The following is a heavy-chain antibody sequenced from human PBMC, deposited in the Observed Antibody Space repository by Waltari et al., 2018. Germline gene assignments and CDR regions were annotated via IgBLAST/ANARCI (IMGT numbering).Heavy chain of an antibody. D-gene: IGHD2-8*02. J-gene: IGHJ4*02. CDR3: ARRPYCTGGVCYTFILDY. Sequence: QVQLQESGPGLVKPSGTMSLTCAVSGGSISSSNWWSWVRQPPGKGLEWIGEIYHSGITNYNPSLKSRVTISVDKSKNQFSLKLSSVTAADTAVYYCARRPYCTGGVCYTFILDYWGQGTLVTVSS. CDR2: IYHSGIT. V-gene: IGHV4-4*02. CDR1: GGSISSSNW.